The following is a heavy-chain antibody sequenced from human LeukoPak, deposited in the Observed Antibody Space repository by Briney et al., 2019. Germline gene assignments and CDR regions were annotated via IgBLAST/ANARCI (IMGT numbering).Heavy chain of an antibody. J-gene: IGHJ4*02. Sequence: SETLSLTCTVSGGSISSGSYYWSWLPQPAGKGLEWIGRIYTSGSTNYNPSLKSRVTISVDTSKNQFSLKLSSVTAADTAVYYCAREYYYDSSGYFLYHFDYWGQGTLVTVSS. CDR2: IYTSGST. V-gene: IGHV4-61*02. CDR3: AREYYYDSSGYFLYHFDY. CDR1: GGSISSGSYY. D-gene: IGHD3-22*01.